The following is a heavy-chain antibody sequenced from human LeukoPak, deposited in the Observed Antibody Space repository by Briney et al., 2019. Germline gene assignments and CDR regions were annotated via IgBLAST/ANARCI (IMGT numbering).Heavy chain of an antibody. J-gene: IGHJ4*02. V-gene: IGHV4-39*07. CDR2: IYYSGST. Sequence: LSWVRQAPGKGLEWIGSIYYSGSTYYNPSLKSRVTISVDTSKNQFSLKLSSVTAADTAVYYCARDGHDYGDYLTFDYWGQGTLVTVSS. D-gene: IGHD4-17*01. CDR3: ARDGHDYGDYLTFDY.